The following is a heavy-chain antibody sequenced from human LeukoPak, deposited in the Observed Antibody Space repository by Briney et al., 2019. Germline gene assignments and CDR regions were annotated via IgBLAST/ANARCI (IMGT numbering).Heavy chain of an antibody. V-gene: IGHV3-30*18. D-gene: IGHD3-3*01. CDR3: AKDGVNGGLFEY. J-gene: IGHJ4*02. CDR2: ISNDERDK. Sequence: GRSLRLSCGASGFTFSTYHMHWVRQAPGKGLEWVAVISNDERDKWYTDSVKGRFTISRDNSKNTLYLQINSLRTEDTGVYYCAKDGVNGGLFEYWGQGTLVTVS. CDR1: GFTFSTYH.